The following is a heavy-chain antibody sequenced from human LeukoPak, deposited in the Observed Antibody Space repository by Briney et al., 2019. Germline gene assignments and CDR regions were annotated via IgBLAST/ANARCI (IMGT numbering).Heavy chain of an antibody. J-gene: IGHJ3*02. CDR1: GFTFNSYA. V-gene: IGHV3-23*01. Sequence: PGGSLRLSCAASGFTFNSYAMTWVRQAPGKGLEWVSTISGSGGSTYYADSVKGRFTISSDNSQNTLYLQMNSLRGEDTALYYCARDGYNYTSRDNDGFDMWGQGTMVTVSP. D-gene: IGHD5-24*01. CDR3: ARDGYNYTSRDNDGFDM. CDR2: ISGSGGST.